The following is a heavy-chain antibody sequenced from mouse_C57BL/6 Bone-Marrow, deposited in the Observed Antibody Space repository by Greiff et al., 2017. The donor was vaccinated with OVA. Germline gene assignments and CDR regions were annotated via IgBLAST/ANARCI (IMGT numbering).Heavy chain of an antibody. V-gene: IGHV1-81*01. CDR2: IYPRSGNT. Sequence: VQLQQSGAELARPGASVKLSCKASGYTFTSYGISWVKQRTGQGLEWIGEIYPRSGNTYYNEKFKGKATLTADKSSSTAYMELRSLTSEDSAVYFCATYDPAWFAYWGQGTLVTVSA. D-gene: IGHD2-3*01. J-gene: IGHJ3*01. CDR1: GYTFTSYG. CDR3: ATYDPAWFAY.